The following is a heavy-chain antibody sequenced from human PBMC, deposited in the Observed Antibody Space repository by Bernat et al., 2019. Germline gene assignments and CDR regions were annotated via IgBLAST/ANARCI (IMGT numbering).Heavy chain of an antibody. CDR1: GFTFSSYG. CDR3: ARDQTYYYYGMDV. V-gene: IGHV3-33*01. Sequence: QVQLVESGGGVVQPGRSLRLSCAASGFTFSSYGMHWVRQAPGKGLEWVAVIWYDGSNKYYADSVKGRFTISRDNSKNTLYLQMNSLRAEDTAVYYCARDQTYYYYGMDVWGQGTMVTVSS. J-gene: IGHJ6*02. CDR2: IWYDGSNK.